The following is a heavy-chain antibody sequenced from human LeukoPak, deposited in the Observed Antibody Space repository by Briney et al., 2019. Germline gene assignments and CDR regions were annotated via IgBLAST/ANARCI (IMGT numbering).Heavy chain of an antibody. V-gene: IGHV3-21*01. J-gene: IGHJ4*02. CDR2: ISSSSSYI. Sequence: GGSLRLSCAASGFTFSSYSMNWVRQAPGKGLEWVSSISSSSSYIYYADSVKGRFTISRDNAKNSLYLQMNGLRAEDTAVYYCARGQWELPTGFDYWGQGTLVTVSS. D-gene: IGHD1-26*01. CDR3: ARGQWELPTGFDY. CDR1: GFTFSSYS.